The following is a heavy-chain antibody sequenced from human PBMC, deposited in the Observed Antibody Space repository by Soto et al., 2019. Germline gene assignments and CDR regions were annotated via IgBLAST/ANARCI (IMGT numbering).Heavy chain of an antibody. D-gene: IGHD1-26*01. V-gene: IGHV4-31*03. J-gene: IGHJ3*02. CDR2: IYYSGST. CDR1: GVSISSAGYY. Sequence: SETLSLTFTVAGVSISSAGYYWSWIRQHPGKGLEWIGYIYYSGSTYYNPSLKSRVTISVDTSKNQFSLKLSSVTAADTAVYYCARDQSGDHEAFDIWGQGTMVTVSS. CDR3: ARDQSGDHEAFDI.